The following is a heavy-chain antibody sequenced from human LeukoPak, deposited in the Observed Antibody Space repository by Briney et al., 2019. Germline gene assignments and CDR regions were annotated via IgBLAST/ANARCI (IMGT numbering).Heavy chain of an antibody. CDR1: GGTFSSYA. V-gene: IGHV1-18*01. CDR2: ISAYNGNT. Sequence: ASVKVSCKASGGTFSSYAISWVRQAPGQGLEWMGWISAYNGNTNYAQKLQGRVTMTTDTSTSTAYMELRSLRSDDTAVYYCASSEQFGGFDYWGQGTLVTVSS. J-gene: IGHJ4*02. D-gene: IGHD3-10*01. CDR3: ASSEQFGGFDY.